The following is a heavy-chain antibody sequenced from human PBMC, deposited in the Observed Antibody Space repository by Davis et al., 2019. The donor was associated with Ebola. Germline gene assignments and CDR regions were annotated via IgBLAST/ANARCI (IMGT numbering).Heavy chain of an antibody. Sequence: GESLKISCAASGFTVSSNYMSWVRQAPGKGLEWVSVIYSGGSTYYADSVKGRFTISRHNSKNTLYLQMNSLRAEDTAVYYCARLRYRARGDYSYGMDVWGQGTTVTVS. CDR2: IYSGGST. CDR3: ARLRYRARGDYSYGMDV. J-gene: IGHJ6*02. CDR1: GFTVSSNY. D-gene: IGHD1-14*01. V-gene: IGHV3-53*04.